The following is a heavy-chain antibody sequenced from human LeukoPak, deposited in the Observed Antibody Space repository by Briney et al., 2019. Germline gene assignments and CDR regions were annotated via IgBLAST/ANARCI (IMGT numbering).Heavy chain of an antibody. CDR1: GFTFSSYA. V-gene: IGHV3-23*01. J-gene: IGHJ4*02. Sequence: GGSLRLSCAASGFTFSSYAMSWVRQAPGKGLEWVSAISGSGGSTYYADSVKGRFTISRDNSKNTLYLQMNSLRAEDTAVYYCAKTNIVVVTARGGFDYWGQGTLVTVSS. CDR2: ISGSGGST. CDR3: AKTNIVVVTARGGFDY. D-gene: IGHD2-21*02.